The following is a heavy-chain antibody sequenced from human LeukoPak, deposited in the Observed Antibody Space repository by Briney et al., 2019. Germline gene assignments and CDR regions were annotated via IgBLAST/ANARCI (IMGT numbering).Heavy chain of an antibody. J-gene: IGHJ4*02. CDR1: GGSISSYY. CDR2: IYYSGST. D-gene: IGHD3-16*01. Sequence: SETLSLTCTVSGGSISSYYWSWIRQPPGKGLEWIGYIYYSGSTNYNPSLKSRVTISADTSKNQFSLNLSSVTAADTAVYYCARQGRGYGGTFDYWGQGTLVTVSS. V-gene: IGHV4-59*08. CDR3: ARQGRGYGGTFDY.